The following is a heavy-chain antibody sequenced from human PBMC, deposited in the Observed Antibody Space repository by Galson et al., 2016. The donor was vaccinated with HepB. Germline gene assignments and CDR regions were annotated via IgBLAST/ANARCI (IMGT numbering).Heavy chain of an antibody. V-gene: IGHV1-18*01. CDR1: GYTFTTYG. CDR3: ASGIVGANADFDY. Sequence: SVKVSCKASGYTFTTYGINWVRQAPGQGLEWMGWIGAYNGNTNYAQKVQGRVTMSTDTSTNTAYMELRSLRSDDTAVYYCASGIVGANADFDYWGQGTLVTVSS. J-gene: IGHJ4*02. CDR2: IGAYNGNT. D-gene: IGHD1-26*01.